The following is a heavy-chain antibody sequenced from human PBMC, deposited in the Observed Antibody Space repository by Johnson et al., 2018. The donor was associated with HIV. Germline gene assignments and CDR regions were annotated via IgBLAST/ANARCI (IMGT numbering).Heavy chain of an antibody. Sequence: QVQLVESGGGVVQPGRSLRLSCAASGFTFSSYAMHWVRQAPGKGLEWVAVISYDGSNKYYADSVKGRFTISRDNSKNTLYLQMNSLRAEDTAVYYCAREESSSSRDGFDIWGQGTMVTVSS. V-gene: IGHV3-30-3*01. CDR1: GFTFSSYA. J-gene: IGHJ3*02. CDR3: AREESSSSRDGFDI. D-gene: IGHD6-6*01. CDR2: ISYDGSNK.